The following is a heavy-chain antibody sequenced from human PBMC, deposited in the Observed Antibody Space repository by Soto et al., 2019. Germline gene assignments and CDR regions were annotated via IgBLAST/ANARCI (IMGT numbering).Heavy chain of an antibody. J-gene: IGHJ4*02. CDR1: GHSLSSGGYY. D-gene: IGHD6-19*01. Sequence: SETLSLTCAVSGHSLSSGGYYWSWIRQHPGKGLEWVGYIYFTGSTLYNPSLKSRLAMSLDTSKNQFSLKLGSVTAADTAIYYCARDWGSSGWPNWGPGTLVTVSS. V-gene: IGHV4-31*11. CDR2: IYFTGST. CDR3: ARDWGSSGWPN.